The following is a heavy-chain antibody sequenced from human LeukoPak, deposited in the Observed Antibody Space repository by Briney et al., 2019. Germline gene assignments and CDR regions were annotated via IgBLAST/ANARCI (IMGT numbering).Heavy chain of an antibody. V-gene: IGHV1-2*06. CDR2: INPNSGGT. J-gene: IGHJ6*03. CDR3: ARGRIVAAGTGPYYYYYYMNV. D-gene: IGHD6-13*01. Sequence: ASVKVSCKASGYTFTGYYMHWVRQAPGQGLEWMGRINPNSGGTNYAQKFQGRVTMTRDTSISTAHMELSRLRSDDTAVYYCARGRIVAAGTGPYYYYYYMNVWGKGTTVTVSS. CDR1: GYTFTGYY.